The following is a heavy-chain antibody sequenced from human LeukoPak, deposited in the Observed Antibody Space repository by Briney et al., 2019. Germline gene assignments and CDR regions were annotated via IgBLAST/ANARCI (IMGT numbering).Heavy chain of an antibody. CDR3: ARYGFSSVWQGGWHAFDI. CDR1: GYTFTSYY. D-gene: IGHD6-25*01. V-gene: IGHV1-46*01. J-gene: IGHJ3*02. CDR2: ILPTVGDT. Sequence: ASVKVSCKASGYTFTSYYLHWVRQAPGQGLEWMGIILPTVGDTTYTQKFQGRVTMTRDMSTGTVYMDLSSLRSEDTAVYYCARYGFSSVWQGGWHAFDIWGQGTTVTVSS.